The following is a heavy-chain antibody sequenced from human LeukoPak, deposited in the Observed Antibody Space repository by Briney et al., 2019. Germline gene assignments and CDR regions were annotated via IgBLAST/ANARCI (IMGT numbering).Heavy chain of an antibody. J-gene: IGHJ4*02. CDR2: ISGSGGST. V-gene: IGHV3-23*01. Sequence: GGSLRLSCAASGFTFSSYAMSWVRQAPGKGLEWVSAISGSGGSTYYADSAKGRFTISRDNAKNSLYLQMNSLRDEDTAVYYCAPRGMVIDYWGQGTLVTVSS. CDR1: GFTFSSYA. D-gene: IGHD2-8*01. CDR3: APRGMVIDY.